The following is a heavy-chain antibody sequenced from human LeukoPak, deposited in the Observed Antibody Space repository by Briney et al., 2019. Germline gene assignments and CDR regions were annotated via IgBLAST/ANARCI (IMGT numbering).Heavy chain of an antibody. D-gene: IGHD1-7*01. V-gene: IGHV6-1*01. CDR2: TYYRSKWYN. CDR3: ARADWNYPVNWFDP. Sequence: SQTLSLTCAISGDSVSSNSAAWNWIRQSPSRGLEWLGRTYYRSKWYNDYAVSVKSRITIKPDTSKNQFSLKLSSVTAADTAVYYCARADWNYPVNWFDPWGQGTLVTVSS. CDR1: GDSVSSNSAA. J-gene: IGHJ5*02.